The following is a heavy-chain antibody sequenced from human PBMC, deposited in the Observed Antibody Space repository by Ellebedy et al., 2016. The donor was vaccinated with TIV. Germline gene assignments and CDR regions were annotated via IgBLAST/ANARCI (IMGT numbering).Heavy chain of an antibody. Sequence: GESLKISCAASGFTFSTYHMGWVRQAPGKGLEWVSIITAGGGSTFYGDSVKGRCTISRDNSKNTVYLQMDSLRAEDTAVYYCANPGLNYGYFDYWGQGILVTVSS. J-gene: IGHJ4*02. V-gene: IGHV3-23*01. CDR2: ITAGGGST. CDR3: ANPGLNYGYFDY. D-gene: IGHD4-17*01. CDR1: GFTFSTYH.